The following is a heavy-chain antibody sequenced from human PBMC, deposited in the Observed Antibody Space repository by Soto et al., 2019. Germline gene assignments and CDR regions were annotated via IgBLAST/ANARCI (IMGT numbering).Heavy chain of an antibody. Sequence: QMQLVQSGPEVRKPGTSVKVSCKTFGLTFSNSAVQWVRRARGQRLEWIGWIAVGSGETKYAQNFQERVTITRDMSTSTAYMELSSLRSEDTAVYYCAAPPNRDAYNYDYWGQGTLITVSS. V-gene: IGHV1-58*01. CDR3: AAPPNRDAYNYDY. CDR1: GLTFSNSA. D-gene: IGHD5-12*01. J-gene: IGHJ4*02. CDR2: IAVGSGET.